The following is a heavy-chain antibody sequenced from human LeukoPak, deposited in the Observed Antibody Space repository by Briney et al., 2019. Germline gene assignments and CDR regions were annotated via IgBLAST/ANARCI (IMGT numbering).Heavy chain of an antibody. Sequence: PGGSLRLSCAASGFSFSSYWMHWVRQAPGKGLVWVSRINSLRSRTSYADSVKGRFTISRDNAKNTLYLQMNSLRDDDTAVYYCVREGPGDRWQFDYWGQGTLVTVSA. CDR3: VREGPGDRWQFDY. D-gene: IGHD7-27*01. CDR1: GFSFSSYW. CDR2: INSLRSRT. J-gene: IGHJ4*02. V-gene: IGHV3-74*01.